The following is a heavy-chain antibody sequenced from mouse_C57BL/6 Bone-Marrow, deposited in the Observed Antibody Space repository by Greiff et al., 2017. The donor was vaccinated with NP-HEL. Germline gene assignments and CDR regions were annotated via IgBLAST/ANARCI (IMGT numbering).Heavy chain of an antibody. D-gene: IGHD1-1*01. CDR3: AKRDYGSSYAMDY. V-gene: IGHV2-5*01. CDR2: IWRGGST. CDR1: GFSLTSYG. Sequence: QVQLQQSGPGRVQPSQSLSITCTVSGFSLTSYGVHWVRQSPGKGLEWLGVIWRGGSTDYNAAFMSRLSITKDNSKSQVFFKMNSLQADDTAIYYCAKRDYGSSYAMDYWGQGTSVTVSS. J-gene: IGHJ4*01.